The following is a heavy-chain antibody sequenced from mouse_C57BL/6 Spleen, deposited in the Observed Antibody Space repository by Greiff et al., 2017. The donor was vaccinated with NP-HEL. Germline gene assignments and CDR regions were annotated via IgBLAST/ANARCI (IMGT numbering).Heavy chain of an antibody. CDR1: GFTFSSYA. CDR2: ISDGGSYT. V-gene: IGHV5-4*01. CDR3: ARDGYYGGVFAY. D-gene: IGHD2-3*01. Sequence: DVMLVESGGGLVKPGGSLKLSCAASGFTFSSYAMSWVRQTPEKRLEWVATISDGGSYTYYPDNVKGRFTISRDNAKNNLYLQMSHLKSEDTAMYYCARDGYYGGVFAYWGQGTLVTVSA. J-gene: IGHJ3*01.